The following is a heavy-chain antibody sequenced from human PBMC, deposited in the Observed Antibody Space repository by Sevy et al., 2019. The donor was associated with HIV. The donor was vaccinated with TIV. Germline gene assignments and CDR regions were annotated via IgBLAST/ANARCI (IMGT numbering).Heavy chain of an antibody. CDR2: ISSSGSTI. Sequence: GGSLRLSCAASGFTFSSYEMNWVRQAPGKGLEWVSYISSSGSTIYDADSVKGRFTISRDNAKNSLYLQMNSLRAEDTAVYYCARGTRLRFLEWLLSPIIRGQGTMVTVSS. V-gene: IGHV3-48*03. J-gene: IGHJ3*02. D-gene: IGHD3-3*01. CDR3: ARGTRLRFLEWLLSPII. CDR1: GFTFSSYE.